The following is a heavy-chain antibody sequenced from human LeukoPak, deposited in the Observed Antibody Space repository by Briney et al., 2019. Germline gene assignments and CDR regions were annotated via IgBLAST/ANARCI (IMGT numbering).Heavy chain of an antibody. D-gene: IGHD6-19*01. CDR2: INPNSGGT. Sequence: GASVKVSCKASGYTFTGYYFHWVRQAPGQGLEWMGWINPNSGGTNYAQKFQGRVSTTRDTSISTAYMELSRLRSDDTAVYYCARGYIHSSGWYDYWGQGTLVTVSS. CDR3: ARGYIHSSGWYDY. V-gene: IGHV1-2*02. CDR1: GYTFTGYY. J-gene: IGHJ4*02.